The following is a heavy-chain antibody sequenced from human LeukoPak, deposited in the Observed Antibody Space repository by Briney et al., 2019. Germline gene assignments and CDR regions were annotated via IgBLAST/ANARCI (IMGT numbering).Heavy chain of an antibody. V-gene: IGHV1-46*01. CDR1: GYTFTSYY. CDR3: ARLYGSVDY. D-gene: IGHD3-10*01. CDR2: INPSGGST. Sequence: ASVKVSCKASGYTFTSYYMHWVRQAPGQGLEWMGKINPSGGSTSYAQKFQGRVTMPRDTSTSTVYMELRSLRSEDTAVYYCARLYGSVDYWGQGTLVTVSS. J-gene: IGHJ4*02.